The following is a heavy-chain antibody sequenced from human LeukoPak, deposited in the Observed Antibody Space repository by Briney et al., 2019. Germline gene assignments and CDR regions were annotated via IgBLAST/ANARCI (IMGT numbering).Heavy chain of an antibody. CDR3: ARVSSGWYGDY. CDR2: INHSGST. J-gene: IGHJ4*02. V-gene: IGHV4-34*01. CDR1: GGSFSGYY. Sequence: SETLSLTCAVYGGSFSGYYWSWIRQPPGEGLEWIGEINHSGSTNYNPSLKSRVTISVDTSKNQFSLKLSSVTAADTAVYYCARVSSGWYGDYWGQGTLVTVSS. D-gene: IGHD6-19*01.